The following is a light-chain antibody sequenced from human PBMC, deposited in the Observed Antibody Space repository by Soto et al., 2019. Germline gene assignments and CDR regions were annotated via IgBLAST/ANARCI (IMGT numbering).Light chain of an antibody. CDR1: QGISGY. CDR2: AAY. CDR3: QHLKTYPLT. Sequence: DIQLTQSPSFLSASVGDRVTITCRASQGISGYLAWYQQKPGKAPKLLIYAAYTLHSGVPSRFSGGGSGTEFALTISSLQPEDFATYYCQHLKTYPLTFGGGTNVDIK. V-gene: IGKV1-9*01. J-gene: IGKJ4*01.